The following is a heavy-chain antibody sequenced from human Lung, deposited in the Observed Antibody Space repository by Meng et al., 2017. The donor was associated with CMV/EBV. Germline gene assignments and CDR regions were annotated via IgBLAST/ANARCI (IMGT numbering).Heavy chain of an antibody. Sequence: TFRTRTVSWVRQAPGQGLEWMGGILPMLGSAIYSQKFQGRVTITTDASTNTVYMEMTNLSSEDTAVYYCARSVERADDYSNYGFDPWGHGTLVTVSS. J-gene: IGHJ5*02. D-gene: IGHD4-11*01. V-gene: IGHV1-69*16. CDR2: ILPMLGSA. CDR3: ARSVERADDYSNYGFDP. CDR1: TFRTRT.